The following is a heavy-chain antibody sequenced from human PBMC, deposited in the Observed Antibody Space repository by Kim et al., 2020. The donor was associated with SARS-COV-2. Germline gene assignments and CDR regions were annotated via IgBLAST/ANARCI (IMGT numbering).Heavy chain of an antibody. Sequence: GGSLRLSCAASGFTFSSYAMHWVRQAPGKGLEWVAVISYDGSNKYYADSVKGRFTISRDNSKNTLYLQMNSLRAEDTAVYYCARDRASRNSTYYYDSSGYPIYGMDVWGQGTTVTVSS. D-gene: IGHD3-22*01. V-gene: IGHV3-30*04. J-gene: IGHJ6*02. CDR2: ISYDGSNK. CDR3: ARDRASRNSTYYYDSSGYPIYGMDV. CDR1: GFTFSSYA.